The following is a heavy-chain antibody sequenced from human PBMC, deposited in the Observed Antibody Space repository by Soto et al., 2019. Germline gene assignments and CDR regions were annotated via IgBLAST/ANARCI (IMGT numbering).Heavy chain of an antibody. V-gene: IGHV4-59*01. CDR1: GGSIINYY. CDR2: MYYSGST. Sequence: SETLSLTCTVSGGSIINYYWSWIRQPPGKGLEWIGYMYYSGSTNYNPSLKSRVTISVNTSKNQYSLKLNSVTAADTAVYYCARGALWFGEFGDWGQGALVTVSS. CDR3: ARGALWFGEFGD. J-gene: IGHJ4*02. D-gene: IGHD3-10*01.